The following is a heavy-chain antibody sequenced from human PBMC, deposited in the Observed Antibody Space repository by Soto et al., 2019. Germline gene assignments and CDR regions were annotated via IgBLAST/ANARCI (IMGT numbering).Heavy chain of an antibody. V-gene: IGHV4-61*01. D-gene: IGHD7-27*01. CDR1: GGSVSSGNYY. CDR3: ARSKWGYAFDI. CDR2: IYNSGST. J-gene: IGHJ3*02. Sequence: QVQLQESGPGLVKPSETLSLTCTVSGGSVSSGNYYWSWIRQPPGKGLEWIGYIYNSGSTNHNPSLKSRVTISVDTSKNQVSLKLSSVIAADTAVYYCARSKWGYAFDIWGQGTMVTVSS.